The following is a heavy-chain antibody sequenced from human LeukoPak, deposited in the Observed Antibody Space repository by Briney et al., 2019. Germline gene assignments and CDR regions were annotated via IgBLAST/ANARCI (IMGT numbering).Heavy chain of an antibody. J-gene: IGHJ4*02. D-gene: IGHD3-22*01. CDR1: GFTFSSYG. V-gene: IGHV3-30*03. CDR2: ISYDGSNK. Sequence: PGGSLRLSCAASGFTFSSYGMHWVRQAPGKGLEWVAVISYDGSNKYYADSVKGRFTISRDNAKNSLYLQMNSLRAEDTAVYYCARYAYYYDSSGYYYDYWGQGTLVTVSS. CDR3: ARYAYYYDSSGYYYDY.